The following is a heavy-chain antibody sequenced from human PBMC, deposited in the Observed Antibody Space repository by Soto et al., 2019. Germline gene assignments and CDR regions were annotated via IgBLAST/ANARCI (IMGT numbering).Heavy chain of an antibody. J-gene: IGHJ5*01. CDR3: AKDRGYSGYDNWFDS. CDR1: GFTFSSYG. D-gene: IGHD5-12*01. CDR2: ISGSGGTT. V-gene: IGHV3-23*01. Sequence: EVQLLESGGGLVQPGGSLRLSCAASGFTFSSYGMSWVRQAPGQGLEWVSAISGSGGTTYYADSVKGRFTISRDNSENTLYLQMNSLRAEDTAVYYCAKDRGYSGYDNWFDSWGQGTLVTVSS.